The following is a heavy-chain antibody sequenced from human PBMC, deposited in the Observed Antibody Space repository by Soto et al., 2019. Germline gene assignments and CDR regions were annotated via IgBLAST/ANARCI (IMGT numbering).Heavy chain of an antibody. CDR3: ARDKAVVNGFEN. D-gene: IGHD2-15*01. CDR1: GFSFSGYS. J-gene: IGHJ4*02. CDR2: ISGTGSYI. Sequence: GGSLRLSCAASGFSFSGYSMNWVRQAPGKGLEWVSSISGTGSYIYYADSLKGRFTISRDNAKNSLYLQMNSLRVEDTAVYYCARDKAVVNGFENWGQGTLVTVS. V-gene: IGHV3-21*01.